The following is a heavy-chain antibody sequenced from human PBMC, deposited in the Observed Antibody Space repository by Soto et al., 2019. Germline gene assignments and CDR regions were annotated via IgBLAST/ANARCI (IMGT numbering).Heavy chain of an antibody. CDR1: GFTFSDYY. V-gene: IGHV3-11*01. D-gene: IGHD1-1*01. Sequence: GGSLRLSCAASGFTFSDYYMSWIRQAPGKGLEGVSYISSSGSTISYADSGKGRFTISTDNAKNSLYLQMNSLKAEYTGVYYSARAAWNRTRGIDFWGQGTLVTVSS. J-gene: IGHJ4*02. CDR3: ARAAWNRTRGIDF. CDR2: ISSSGSTI.